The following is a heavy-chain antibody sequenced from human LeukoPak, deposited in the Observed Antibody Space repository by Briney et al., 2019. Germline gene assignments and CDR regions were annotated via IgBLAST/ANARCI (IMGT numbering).Heavy chain of an antibody. Sequence: ASVTVSCKASGYTFTSYDINWGRQATGQGLEWMGWMNPNSGNTGYAQKFQGRVTMTRNTSISTAYMELSSLRSEDTAVYYCATDSSGCHDAFDMWGQGTIVTVSS. CDR1: GYTFTSYD. CDR3: ATDSSGCHDAFDM. CDR2: MNPNSGNT. J-gene: IGHJ3*02. D-gene: IGHD3-22*01. V-gene: IGHV1-8*01.